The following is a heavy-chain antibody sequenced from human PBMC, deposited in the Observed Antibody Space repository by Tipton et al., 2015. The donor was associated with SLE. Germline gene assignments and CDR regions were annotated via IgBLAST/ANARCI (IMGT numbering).Heavy chain of an antibody. D-gene: IGHD4-17*01. CDR1: GFTVSSNY. CDR2: IYSGGST. V-gene: IGHV3-53*01. CDR3: ARDLAHTVTTL. J-gene: IGHJ4*02. Sequence: SLRLSCAASGFTVSSNYMSWVRQAPGKGLEWVSVIYSGGSTYYADSVKGRFTISRDNSKKTLYLQMNSLKAEDTAVYYCARDLAHTVTTLWGQGTLVTVSS.